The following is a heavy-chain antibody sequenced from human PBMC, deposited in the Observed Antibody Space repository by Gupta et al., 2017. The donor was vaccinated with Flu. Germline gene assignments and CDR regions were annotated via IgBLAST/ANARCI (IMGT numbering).Heavy chain of an antibody. CDR3: ETRLELRYYGMDV. D-gene: IGHD1-7*01. CDR2: FDPEDGET. J-gene: IGHJ6*02. Sequence: QVQLVPSGAEVKKPGASVKVSCKVSGYTLTEFSMHWVRQAPGKGLEWMGGFDPEDGETNYAHKVQGRVTMTEDTSTDTAYMELSSLRSEDTAVYYCETRLELRYYGMDVWGQGTTVTVSS. V-gene: IGHV1-24*01. CDR1: GYTLTEFS.